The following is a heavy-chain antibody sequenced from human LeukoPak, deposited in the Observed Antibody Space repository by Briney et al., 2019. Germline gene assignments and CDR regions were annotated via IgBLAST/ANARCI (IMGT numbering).Heavy chain of an antibody. CDR3: ARDGGYCSSTNCYLGV. CDR2: ITSSSGTT. CDR1: GLTFSSYS. V-gene: IGHV3-48*01. Sequence: GGSLRLSCAASGLTFSSYSMNWVRQAPGKGLEWVSYITSSSGTTYYADSVKGRFTISRDNAKNSLYLQMNSLRAEDTAVYYCARDGGYCSSTNCYLGVWGQGTMVTVSS. J-gene: IGHJ3*01. D-gene: IGHD2-2*01.